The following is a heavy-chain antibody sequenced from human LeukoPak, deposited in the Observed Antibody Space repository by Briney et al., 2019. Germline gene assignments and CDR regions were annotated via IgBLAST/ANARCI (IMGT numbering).Heavy chain of an antibody. Sequence: PGGSLRLSCAASGFTFSSYGMHWVRQAPGKGLEWVAVISYDGSNKYYADSVKGRFTISRDNSKNTLYLQMNSLRAEDTAVYYCAKDHRYYYGSGSYYNDLPLYYMDVWGKGTTVTVSS. J-gene: IGHJ6*03. CDR2: ISYDGSNK. D-gene: IGHD3-10*01. V-gene: IGHV3-30*18. CDR3: AKDHRYYYGSGSYYNDLPLYYMDV. CDR1: GFTFSSYG.